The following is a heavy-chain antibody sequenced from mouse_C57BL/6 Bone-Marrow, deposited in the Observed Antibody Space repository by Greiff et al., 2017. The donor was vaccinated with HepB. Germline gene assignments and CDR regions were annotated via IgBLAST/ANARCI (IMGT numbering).Heavy chain of an antibody. CDR2: IYPSDSET. CDR1: GYIFTSYW. V-gene: IGHV1-61*01. Sequence: QVQLQQPGAELVRPGSSVKLSCKASGYIFTSYWMDWVKQRPGQGLEWIGNIYPSDSETHYNQKFKDKATLTVDKSSSTAYMQLSSLTSEDSAVYYCASGNGFDYWGQGTTLTVSS. CDR3: ASGNGFDY. D-gene: IGHD2-1*01. J-gene: IGHJ2*01.